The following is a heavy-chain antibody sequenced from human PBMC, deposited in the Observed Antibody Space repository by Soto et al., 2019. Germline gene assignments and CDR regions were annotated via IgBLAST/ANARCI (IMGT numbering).Heavy chain of an antibody. Sequence: PSPTLSLPCAISGDSVSSNSAAWNWIRQSPSRGLEWLGRTYYRSKWYNDYAVSVKSRITINPDTSKNQFSLQLNSVTPEDTAVYYCARSIAARRVYWFDPWGQGTLVTVSS. V-gene: IGHV6-1*01. CDR3: ARSIAARRVYWFDP. J-gene: IGHJ5*02. CDR1: GDSVSSNSAA. CDR2: TYYRSKWYN. D-gene: IGHD6-6*01.